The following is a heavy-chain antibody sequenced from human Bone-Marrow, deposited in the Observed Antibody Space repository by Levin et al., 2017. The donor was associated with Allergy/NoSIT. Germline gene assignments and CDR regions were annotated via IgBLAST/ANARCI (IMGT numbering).Heavy chain of an antibody. CDR1: GFTFSSYA. D-gene: IGHD6-13*01. J-gene: IGHJ3*02. CDR3: AKDTIRKQQLVRDAFDI. V-gene: IGHV3-23*01. Sequence: GGSLRLSCAASGFTFSSYAMSWVRQAPGKGLEWVSAISGSGGSTYYADSVKGRFTISRDNSKNTLYLQMNSLRAEDTAVYYCAKDTIRKQQLVRDAFDIWGQGTMVTVSS. CDR2: ISGSGGST.